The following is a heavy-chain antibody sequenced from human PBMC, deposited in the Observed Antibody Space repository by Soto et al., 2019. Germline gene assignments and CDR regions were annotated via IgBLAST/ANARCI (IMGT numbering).Heavy chain of an antibody. D-gene: IGHD3-16*01. Sequence: EVQLVESGGGLVQPGGSLRLSCVASGFTFSSNWMSWVRQAPGKGLEWLANINYDGSEKYYGDSVKGRFAISRDNAKNSLYLQMNSLSVDDTAVYYCARGLYSRGYWGQGTLVTVSS. CDR3: ARGLYSRGY. V-gene: IGHV3-7*03. J-gene: IGHJ4*02. CDR2: INYDGSEK. CDR1: GFTFSSNW.